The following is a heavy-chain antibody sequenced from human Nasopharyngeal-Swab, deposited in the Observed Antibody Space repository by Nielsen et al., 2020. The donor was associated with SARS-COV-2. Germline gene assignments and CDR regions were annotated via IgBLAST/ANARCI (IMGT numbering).Heavy chain of an antibody. Sequence: ASVKVSCKASGYTFTSYYMHWVRQAPRQGLEWMGIINPSGGSTSYAQKFQGRVTMTRDTSTSTVYMELSSLRSEDTAVYYCARDSSPYYDFWSGYLRDPGAGGFDYWGQGTLVTVSS. CDR3: ARDSSPYYDFWSGYLRDPGAGGFDY. V-gene: IGHV1-46*01. D-gene: IGHD3-3*01. J-gene: IGHJ4*02. CDR2: INPSGGST. CDR1: GYTFTSYY.